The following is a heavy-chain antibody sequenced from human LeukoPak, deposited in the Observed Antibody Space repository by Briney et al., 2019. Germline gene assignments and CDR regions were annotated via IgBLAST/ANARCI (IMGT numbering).Heavy chain of an antibody. J-gene: IGHJ4*02. V-gene: IGHV4-59*08. CDR1: GGSISSYY. CDR3: ARSVGFGYYDILTGYPH. D-gene: IGHD3-9*01. Sequence: SETLSLTCTVSGGSISSYYWSWIRQAPGKGLEWIGYIYYSGSTNYNPSLKSRVTISVDTSKNQFSLKLSSVTAADTAVYYCARSVGFGYYDILTGYPHWGQGTLVTVSS. CDR2: IYYSGST.